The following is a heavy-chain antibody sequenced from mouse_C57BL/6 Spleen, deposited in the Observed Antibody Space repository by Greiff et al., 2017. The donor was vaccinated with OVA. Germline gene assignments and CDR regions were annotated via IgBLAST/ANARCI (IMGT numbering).Heavy chain of an antibody. CDR2: INPYNGGT. CDR3: ARDYDGYLDY. V-gene: IGHV1-19*01. CDR1: GYTFTDYY. Sequence: VQLQQSGPVLVKPGASVKMSCKASGYTFTDYYMNWVKQSHGKSLEWIGVINPYNGGTSYNQKFKGKATLTVDKSSSTAYMELNSLTSEDSAVYYCARDYDGYLDYWGQGTTLTVSS. D-gene: IGHD2-3*01. J-gene: IGHJ2*01.